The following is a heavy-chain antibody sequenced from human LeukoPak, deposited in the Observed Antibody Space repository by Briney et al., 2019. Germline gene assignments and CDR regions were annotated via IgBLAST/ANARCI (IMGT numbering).Heavy chain of an antibody. V-gene: IGHV3-48*03. Sequence: GGSLRLSCAASGFTFSSYEMNWVRQAPGKGLEWVPYISSSGSTIYYADSVKGRFTISRDNAKNSLYLQMNSLRAEDTAVYYCARDMGGYYYDILTGYSWDYWGQGTLVTVSS. CDR3: ARDMGGYYYDILTGYSWDY. CDR2: ISSSGSTI. J-gene: IGHJ4*02. CDR1: GFTFSSYE. D-gene: IGHD3-9*01.